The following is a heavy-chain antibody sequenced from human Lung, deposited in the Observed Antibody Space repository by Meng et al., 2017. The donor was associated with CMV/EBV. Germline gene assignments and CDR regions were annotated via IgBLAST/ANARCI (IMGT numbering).Heavy chain of an antibody. CDR1: GFTFSSYA. CDR3: PKGHWGCSSTSCYLDAFDI. V-gene: IGHV3-23*01. CDR2: ISGSGGST. J-gene: IGHJ3*02. Sequence: GESLKISCAASGFTFSSYAMSWVRQAPGQGLEWVLAISGSGGSTYYVDSVKGRFTISSENSKNTLYLQMNSLRDEDTAVYYFPKGHWGCSSTSCYLDAFDIWGQGXMVTVSS. D-gene: IGHD2-2*01.